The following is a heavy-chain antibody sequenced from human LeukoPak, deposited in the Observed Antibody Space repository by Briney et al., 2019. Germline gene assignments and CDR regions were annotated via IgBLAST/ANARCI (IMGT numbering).Heavy chain of an antibody. CDR1: GGSISGYY. Sequence: PSETLSLTCIVSGGSISGYYWSWIRQSPGRGLEWIGYISDTGTSIYNPSLKNRLSMLVDTSKNHFYLNLTSVTAADTAIYYCARTRTYLDYWGQGALVTVSS. D-gene: IGHD1-7*01. V-gene: IGHV4-59*01. J-gene: IGHJ4*02. CDR2: ISDTGTS. CDR3: ARTRTYLDY.